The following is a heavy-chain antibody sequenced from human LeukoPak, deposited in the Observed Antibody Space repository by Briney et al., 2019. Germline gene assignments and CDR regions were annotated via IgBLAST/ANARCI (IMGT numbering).Heavy chain of an antibody. J-gene: IGHJ4*02. CDR2: IYYSGST. CDR3: ARGRIYDYVWGSYLAGGVSPADYFDY. D-gene: IGHD3-16*02. V-gene: IGHV4-39*07. CDR1: GGSISSSSYY. Sequence: PSETLSLTCTVSGGSISSSSYYWGWIRQPPGKGLEWIGSIYYSGSTYYNPSLKSRVTISVDTSKNQFSLKLSSVTAADTAVYYCARGRIYDYVWGSYLAGGVSPADYFDYWGQGTLVTVSS.